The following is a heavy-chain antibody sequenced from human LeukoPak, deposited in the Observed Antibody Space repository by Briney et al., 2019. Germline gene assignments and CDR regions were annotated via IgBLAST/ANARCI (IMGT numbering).Heavy chain of an antibody. CDR2: INPSGGST. CDR1: GYTFTGYY. D-gene: IGHD3-10*01. J-gene: IGHJ5*02. CDR3: AGAWVITMVRGVNWFNP. V-gene: IGHV1-46*01. Sequence: GASVKVSCKASGYTFTGYYMHWVRQAPGQGLEWMGIINPSGGSTSYAQKFQGRVTMTRDTSTSTVYMELSSLRSEDTAVYYCAGAWVITMVRGVNWFNPWGQGTLVTVSS.